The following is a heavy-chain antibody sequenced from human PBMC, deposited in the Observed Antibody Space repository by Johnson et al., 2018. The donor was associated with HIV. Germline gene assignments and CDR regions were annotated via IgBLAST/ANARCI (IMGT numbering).Heavy chain of an antibody. CDR1: GFTFSRYW. D-gene: IGHD6-13*01. J-gene: IGHJ3*02. V-gene: IGHV3-74*01. CDR3: AREPGSSSRLGAFDI. CDR2: INSDGSNT. Sequence: VQLVESGGGLVQPGGSLRLSCAGSGFTFSRYWMHWVRQAPGKGLVWVSGINSDGSNTNYADSVKGRFTISRDNSKNTLYLQMNSLRAEDTAVYYCAREPGSSSRLGAFDIWG.